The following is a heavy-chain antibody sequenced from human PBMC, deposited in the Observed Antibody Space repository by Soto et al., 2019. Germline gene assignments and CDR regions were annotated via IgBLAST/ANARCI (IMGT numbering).Heavy chain of an antibody. CDR1: GYTFTSYG. V-gene: IGHV1-18*01. J-gene: IGHJ6*02. D-gene: IGHD3-3*01. CDR3: ARSPGGILDWIFPYYYYGMDV. CDR2: ISAYNGNT. Sequence: ASVKVSCKASGYTFTSYGISWVRQAPGQGLEWMGWISAYNGNTNYAQKLQGRVTMTTDTSTSTAYMELRSQRSDDTAVYYCARSPGGILDWIFPYYYYGMDVWGQGTTVTVSS.